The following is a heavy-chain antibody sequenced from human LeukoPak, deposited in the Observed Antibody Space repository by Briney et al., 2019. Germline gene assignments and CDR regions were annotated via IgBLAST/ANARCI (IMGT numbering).Heavy chain of an antibody. V-gene: IGHV3-33*01. Sequence: PEGSLRLSCAASGFTFSDHGMQWVRQSPDKGLEWVALIWNDGSKKYYADSVKGRFTFSRDNSKNMLYLQMNSLRVEDTAVYYCARLWFGEGYYYMDVWGKGTTVTVSS. CDR2: IWNDGSKK. J-gene: IGHJ6*03. CDR3: ARLWFGEGYYYMDV. CDR1: GFTFSDHG. D-gene: IGHD3-10*01.